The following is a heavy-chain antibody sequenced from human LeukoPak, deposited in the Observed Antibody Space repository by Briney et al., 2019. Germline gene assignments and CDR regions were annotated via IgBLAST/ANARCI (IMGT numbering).Heavy chain of an antibody. CDR3: ASVAGPFHV. V-gene: IGHV4-34*01. J-gene: IGHJ6*02. Sequence: SETLSLTCAVYGGSISVYDWCWIRQPPGKGLEWIGEINHSGSTNYNPSLKSRVTISVDTSKNQFSLKPSSVTAADTAVYYCASVAGPFHVRRQGTTVTVSS. CDR2: INHSGST. CDR1: GGSISVYD.